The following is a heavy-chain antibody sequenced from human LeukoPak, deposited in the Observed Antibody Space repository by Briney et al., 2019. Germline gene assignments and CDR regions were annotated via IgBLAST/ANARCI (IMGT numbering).Heavy chain of an antibody. V-gene: IGHV3-7*03. CDR2: MKEDGTEI. CDR3: VKGGRQYLEF. J-gene: IGHJ4*02. CDR1: GFPFNRQT. D-gene: IGHD2-15*01. Sequence: GGSLRLSCAASGFPFNRQTMSWVRQAPGKGLEWVAKMKEDGTEIAYVNSVKGRFTISRDNAENSLYLEMKNLRAEETAVYYCVKGGRQYLEFWGQGTLVTVSS.